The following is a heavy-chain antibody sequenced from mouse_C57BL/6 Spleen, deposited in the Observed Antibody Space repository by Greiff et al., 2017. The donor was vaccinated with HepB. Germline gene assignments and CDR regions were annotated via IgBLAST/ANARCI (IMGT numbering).Heavy chain of an antibody. D-gene: IGHD2-5*01. CDR3: AREKIFSNFYAMDY. CDR1: GYTFTSYW. J-gene: IGHJ4*01. V-gene: IGHV1-61*01. CDR2: IYPSDSET. Sequence: QVQLQQPGAELVRPGSSVKLSCKASGYTFTSYWMDWVKQRPGQGLEWIGNIYPSDSETHYNQKFKDKATLTVDKSSSTAYMQLSSLTSEDSAVYYCAREKIFSNFYAMDYWGQGTSVTVSS.